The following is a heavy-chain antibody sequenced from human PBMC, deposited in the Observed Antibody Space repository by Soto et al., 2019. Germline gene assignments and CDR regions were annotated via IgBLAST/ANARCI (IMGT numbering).Heavy chain of an antibody. Sequence: GGSLRLSCAASGFTFSSYGMHWVRQAPGKGLEWVAVIWYDGSNKYYADSVKGRFTISRDNSKNTLYLQMNSLRAEDTAVYYCARARGSYGPKYYYYGMDVWGQGTTVTV. D-gene: IGHD5-18*01. CDR1: GFTFSSYG. J-gene: IGHJ6*02. CDR3: ARARGSYGPKYYYYGMDV. V-gene: IGHV3-33*01. CDR2: IWYDGSNK.